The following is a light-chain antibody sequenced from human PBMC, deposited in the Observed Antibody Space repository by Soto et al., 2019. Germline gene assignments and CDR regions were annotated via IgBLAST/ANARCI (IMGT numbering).Light chain of an antibody. J-gene: IGKJ4*01. CDR2: ATS. CDR3: QKYNSAPLT. Sequence: DVQMTQSPSSLSAFVGDRVTITCRASQGIAPYLAWFQQKPGKVPKLLIYATSTLQSGGPSRFSGSGSGTDFTLTINSLQPEDGGTYYCQKYNSAPLTFGGGTKVEIK. CDR1: QGIAPY. V-gene: IGKV1-27*01.